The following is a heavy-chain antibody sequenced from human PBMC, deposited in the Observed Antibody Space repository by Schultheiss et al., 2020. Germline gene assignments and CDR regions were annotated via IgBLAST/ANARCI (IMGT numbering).Heavy chain of an antibody. CDR3: TTDQTPRRYYDSSGYYG. D-gene: IGHD3-22*01. Sequence: GGSLRLSCAASGFTFSSYAMSWVRQAPGKGLEWVGRIKSKTDGGTTDYAAPVKGRFTISRDDSKNTLYLQMNSLKTEDTAVYYCTTDQTPRRYYDSSGYYGWGQGTLVTVYS. CDR1: GFTFSSYA. V-gene: IGHV3-15*01. CDR2: IKSKTDGGTT. J-gene: IGHJ4*02.